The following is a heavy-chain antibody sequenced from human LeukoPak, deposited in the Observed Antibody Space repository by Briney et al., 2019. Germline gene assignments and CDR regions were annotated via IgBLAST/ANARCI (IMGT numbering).Heavy chain of an antibody. CDR1: GGSISSSSYY. D-gene: IGHD3-9*01. CDR2: IYYSGST. V-gene: IGHV4-39*01. Sequence: PSETLSLTCTVSGGSISSSSYYWGWIRQPPGKGLEWIGSIYYSGSTYYNPSLKSRVTISVDTSKNQFSLKLSSVTAADTAVYYCARQDSHVLRYFDWPGPFDIWGQGTMVTVSS. J-gene: IGHJ3*02. CDR3: ARQDSHVLRYFDWPGPFDI.